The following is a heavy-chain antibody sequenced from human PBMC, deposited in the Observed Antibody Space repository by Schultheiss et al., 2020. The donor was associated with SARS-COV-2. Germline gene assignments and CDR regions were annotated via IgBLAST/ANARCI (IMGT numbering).Heavy chain of an antibody. Sequence: SETLSLTCTVSGGSVNSGSYYWSWVRQPPGKGLEWIGYVYNGGITNYNPSLKSRVTMSVDTSKNQFSLKLRSVTAADTAVYYCARDSSGYWAFDYWGQGTLVTVSS. J-gene: IGHJ4*02. CDR3: ARDSSGYWAFDY. CDR1: GGSVNSGSYY. CDR2: VYNGGIT. D-gene: IGHD3-22*01. V-gene: IGHV4-61*01.